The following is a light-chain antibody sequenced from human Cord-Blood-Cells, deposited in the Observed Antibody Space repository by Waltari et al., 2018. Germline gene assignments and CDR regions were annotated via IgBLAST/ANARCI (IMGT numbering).Light chain of an antibody. CDR2: AAS. J-gene: IGKJ1*01. CDR3: QQSYSTPRT. CDR1: QSISSY. V-gene: IGKV1-39*01. Sequence: DIQMTQSPSCLSASVGDRVNITCRASQSISSYLNWYQQKPGKAPKLLIYAASSLQSGVPSRFSGSGSGTDFTLTISSLQPEDFATYYCQQSYSTPRTFGQGTKVEIK.